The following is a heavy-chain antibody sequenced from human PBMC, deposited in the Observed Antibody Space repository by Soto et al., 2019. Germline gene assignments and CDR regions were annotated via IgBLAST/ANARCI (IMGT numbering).Heavy chain of an antibody. V-gene: IGHV3-11*01. J-gene: IGHJ3*02. D-gene: IGHD6-19*01. CDR3: ARGEGGWLGAFDI. CDR2: ISSSGTTI. Sequence: PGGSLRLSCTASGFTFSDSYMSWIRQAPGKGLDWVSYISSSGTTIYYADSVKGRFTISRDNAKNSLYLRLNSLRAEDTAVYYCARGEGGWLGAFDIWGQGTMVTVSS. CDR1: GFTFSDSY.